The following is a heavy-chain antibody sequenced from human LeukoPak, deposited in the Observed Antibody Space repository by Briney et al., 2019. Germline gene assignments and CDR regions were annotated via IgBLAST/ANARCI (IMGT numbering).Heavy chain of an antibody. CDR2: IYTSGST. Sequence: SETLSLTCTVSGGSISSYYWSWIRQPAGKGLEWIGRIYTSGSTNYNPSLKSRVTMSVDTSKNQFSLKLRSVTAADTAVYYCARDRAYSYGYNWFDPWGQGTLVTVSS. CDR1: GGSISSYY. D-gene: IGHD5-18*01. V-gene: IGHV4-4*07. J-gene: IGHJ5*02. CDR3: ARDRAYSYGYNWFDP.